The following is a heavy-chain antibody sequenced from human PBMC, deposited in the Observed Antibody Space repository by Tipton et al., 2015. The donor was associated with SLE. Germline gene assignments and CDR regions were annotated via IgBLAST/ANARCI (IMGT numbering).Heavy chain of an antibody. Sequence: TLSLTCTVSGGSISSYYWSWIRQPPGKGLEWIGYIYYSGSTNYNPSLKSRVTISVDTSKNQFSLELSSVTAADTAVYYCALGAAAANFDYWGQGTLVTVSS. D-gene: IGHD6-13*01. CDR2: IYYSGST. V-gene: IGHV4-59*08. J-gene: IGHJ4*02. CDR1: GGSISSYY. CDR3: ALGAAAANFDY.